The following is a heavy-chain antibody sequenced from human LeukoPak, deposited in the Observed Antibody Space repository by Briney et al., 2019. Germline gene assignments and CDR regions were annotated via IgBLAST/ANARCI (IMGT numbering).Heavy chain of an antibody. D-gene: IGHD5-24*01. J-gene: IGHJ5*02. Sequence: GASVKVSCEASGYTFTGYYMHWVRQAPGQGLEWMGWINPNSGGTNYAQKFQGRVTMTRDTSISTAYMELSRLRSDDTAVYYCARDSRWLQLFGWFDPGGQGTLVTVSS. CDR1: GYTFTGYY. CDR3: ARDSRWLQLFGWFDP. CDR2: INPNSGGT. V-gene: IGHV1-2*02.